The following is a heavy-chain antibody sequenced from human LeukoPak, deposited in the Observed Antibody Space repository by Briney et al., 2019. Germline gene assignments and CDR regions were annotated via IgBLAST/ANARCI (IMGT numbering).Heavy chain of an antibody. CDR3: ARAGVVLGTKDGSWFDP. Sequence: SETLSLTCTVSGDSISSYYWSWLRQPPGKGLEWIGYIYYSGSINYNPSLKSRVTISVDTSKNQFSLKLSSVTAADTAVYYCARAGVVLGTKDGSWFDPWGQGTLVTVSS. CDR1: GDSISSYY. CDR2: IYYSGSI. D-gene: IGHD2-15*01. J-gene: IGHJ5*02. V-gene: IGHV4-59*01.